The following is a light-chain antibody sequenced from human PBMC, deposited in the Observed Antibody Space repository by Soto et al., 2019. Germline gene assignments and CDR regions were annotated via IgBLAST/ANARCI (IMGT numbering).Light chain of an antibody. J-gene: IGKJ5*01. CDR3: QQAKSFPIT. CDR1: QVISTS. CDR2: KAS. V-gene: IGKV1-9*01. Sequence: DIQLTQSPSFLSPSIGESVTSTLRASQVISTSLAWYQVKPGKAPKLLIYKASTLKSGVPSRFSGSGSGTEFTLTISGLQPEDSLTYYCQQAKSFPITFGQGTRLEIK.